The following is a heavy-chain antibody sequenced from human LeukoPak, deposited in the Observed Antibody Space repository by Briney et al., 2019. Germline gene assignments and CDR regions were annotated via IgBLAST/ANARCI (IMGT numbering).Heavy chain of an antibody. Sequence: GGSLRLSCAASGFIFSNYAMSWVRQAPGKGLEWVSVISGSGGTTYSADSVKGRFTISRDNSKNTLYLQMNSLRAEDTAAYYCARERGSSGGNTNGYFDYWGRGALVTVSS. CDR3: ARERGSSGGNTNGYFDY. CDR2: ISGSGGTT. J-gene: IGHJ4*02. D-gene: IGHD4-23*01. CDR1: GFIFSNYA. V-gene: IGHV3-23*01.